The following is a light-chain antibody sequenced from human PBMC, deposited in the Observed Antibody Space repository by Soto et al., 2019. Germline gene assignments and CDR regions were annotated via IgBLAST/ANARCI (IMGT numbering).Light chain of an antibody. CDR2: GAS. J-gene: IGKJ4*01. Sequence: EIMMTQSPATLSVSPGERATLSCRASQNVNSSLAWFQQKPGQAPRLLMYGASTRATGIPGRFSGSGSGTEFTLTISSLQSEDFAVYYCQQYNDWLARTFGGGTKVEIK. CDR1: QNVNSS. CDR3: QQYNDWLART. V-gene: IGKV3-15*01.